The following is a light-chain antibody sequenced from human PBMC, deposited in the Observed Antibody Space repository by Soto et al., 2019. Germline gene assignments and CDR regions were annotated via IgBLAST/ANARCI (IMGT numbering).Light chain of an antibody. V-gene: IGLV1-44*01. CDR3: AAWDDSLKGVV. CDR2: SNN. J-gene: IGLJ2*01. Sequence: QSVLTQPPSASGTPGQKVTISCSGSSSNIGSNTVNWYQQLPGTAPRLLMFSNNQRPSGVPDRFSGSKSGTSVSLAISGLQSEDEADYYCAAWDDSLKGVVFGGGTKLTVL. CDR1: SSNIGSNT.